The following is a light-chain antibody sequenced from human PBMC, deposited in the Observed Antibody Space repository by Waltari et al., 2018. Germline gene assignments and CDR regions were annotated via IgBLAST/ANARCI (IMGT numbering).Light chain of an antibody. Sequence: DIVMTQSPLSLPVTPGEPASISCRSSQSLLHSNGYNYLDWYLQKPGQSPQLLIYLGSNRASGVPERFSGSGSGTDFTLKISRVEAEDVGVYYCMQALQTGTFGQGTRLEIK. CDR1: QSLLHSNGYNY. CDR3: MQALQTGT. J-gene: IGKJ5*01. CDR2: LGS. V-gene: IGKV2-28*01.